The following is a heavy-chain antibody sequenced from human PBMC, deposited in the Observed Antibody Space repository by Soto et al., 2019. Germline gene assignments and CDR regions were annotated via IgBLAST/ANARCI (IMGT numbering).Heavy chain of an antibody. J-gene: IGHJ6*02. CDR2: IYYSGST. CDR3: ARHIIGSSSWYEVDYYYGMDV. V-gene: IGHV4-39*01. CDR1: GGSISSSSYY. Sequence: SETLSLTCTVSGGSISSSSYYWGWIRQPPGQGLEWIGSIYYSGSTYYNPSLKSRVTISVDTSRNQLSLKLSSVTAADTAVYYCARHIIGSSSWYEVDYYYGMDVWGQGTTVTVSS. D-gene: IGHD6-13*01.